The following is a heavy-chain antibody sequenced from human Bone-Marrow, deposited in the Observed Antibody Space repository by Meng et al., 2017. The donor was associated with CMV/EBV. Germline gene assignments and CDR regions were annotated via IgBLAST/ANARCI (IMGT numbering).Heavy chain of an antibody. Sequence: ASVKVSCKASGYTFTSYGISWVRQAPGQGLEWMGWISAYNGNTNYAQKLQGRVTMTTDTSTSTAYMELSSLRSEDTAVYYCARKPYCSSTSCPYYYYYYGMDVWGQGTTVTVSS. V-gene: IGHV1-18*01. J-gene: IGHJ6*02. CDR1: GYTFTSYG. D-gene: IGHD2-2*01. CDR2: ISAYNGNT. CDR3: ARKPYCSSTSCPYYYYYYGMDV.